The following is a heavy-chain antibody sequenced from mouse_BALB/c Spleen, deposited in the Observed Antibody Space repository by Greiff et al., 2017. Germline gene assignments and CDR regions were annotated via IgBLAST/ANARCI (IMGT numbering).Heavy chain of an antibody. J-gene: IGHJ4*01. V-gene: IGHV5-6-5*01. Sequence: EVKVVESGGGLVKPGGSLKLSCAASGFTFSSYAMSWVRQTPEKRLEWVASISSGGSTYYPDSVKGRFTISRDNARNILYLQMSSLRSEDTAMYYCARRDGNLYYYAMDYWGQGTSVTVSS. D-gene: IGHD2-1*01. CDR2: ISSGGST. CDR1: GFTFSSYA. CDR3: ARRDGNLYYYAMDY.